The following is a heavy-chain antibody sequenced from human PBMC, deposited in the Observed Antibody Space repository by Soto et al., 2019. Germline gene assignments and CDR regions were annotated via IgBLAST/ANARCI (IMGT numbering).Heavy chain of an antibody. CDR2: VYTSDYT. D-gene: IGHD2-21*01. J-gene: IGHJ6*02. CDR1: GASIRSYY. Sequence: LSLTCSVSGASIRSYYWHWIRQPPGKGLEWIGYVYTSDYTRYSSSLKSRVTISVDTSKSQFYLRLNSVTAADTAVYYCASSAGHRGDCFFYNGIDVWGQGTTVAVSS. V-gene: IGHV4-4*08. CDR3: ASSAGHRGDCFFYNGIDV.